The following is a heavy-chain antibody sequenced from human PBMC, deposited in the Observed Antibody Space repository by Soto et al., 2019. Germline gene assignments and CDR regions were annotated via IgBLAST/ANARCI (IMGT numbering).Heavy chain of an antibody. Sequence: ASVKVSRKASRYTFTSYGISWVRQAPAQGLEWMGWISAYNGNTNYAQKLQGRVTMTTDTSTSTAYMELRSLRSDDTAVYYCARRLDIVATNYYYGMDVWGQGTTVTVSS. D-gene: IGHD5-12*01. V-gene: IGHV1-18*01. CDR2: ISAYNGNT. J-gene: IGHJ6*02. CDR3: ARRLDIVATNYYYGMDV. CDR1: RYTFTSYG.